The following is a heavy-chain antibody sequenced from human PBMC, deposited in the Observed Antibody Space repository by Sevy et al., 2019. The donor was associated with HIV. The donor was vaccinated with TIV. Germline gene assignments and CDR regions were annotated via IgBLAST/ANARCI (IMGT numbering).Heavy chain of an antibody. Sequence: ASVKVSCKASGYTFTSYGISWVRQAPGQGLEWMGWISAYNGNTNYAQKLQGRVTMTTDTSTSTAYMELRSLRSDDTAVYYCARDRTDSGSWLHGSDYWGQGTLVTVSS. CDR3: ARDRTDSGSWLHGSDY. CDR1: GYTFTSYG. V-gene: IGHV1-18*01. D-gene: IGHD1-26*01. J-gene: IGHJ4*02. CDR2: ISAYNGNT.